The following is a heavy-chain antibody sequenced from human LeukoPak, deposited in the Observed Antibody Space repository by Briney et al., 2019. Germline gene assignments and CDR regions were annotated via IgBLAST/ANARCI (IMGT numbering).Heavy chain of an antibody. CDR3: ARGGPRDWFDP. CDR2: IKHDGSEK. V-gene: IGHV3-7*03. CDR1: GFTFSTYW. Sequence: GGSLRLSCAASGFTFSTYWMSWVRQAPGKGLEWVANIKHDGSEKYCLDSVKGRFTISRDNAKNSLYLQMNSLRAEDTAVYYCARGGPRDWFDPWGQGTLVTVSS. J-gene: IGHJ5*02.